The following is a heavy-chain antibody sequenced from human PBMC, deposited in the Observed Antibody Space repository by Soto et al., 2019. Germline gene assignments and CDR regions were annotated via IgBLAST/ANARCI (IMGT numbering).Heavy chain of an antibody. D-gene: IGHD6-19*01. J-gene: IGHJ4*02. Sequence: QGGSLRLSCAASGFTFDDYTMHWVRQAPGKGLEWVSLISWDGGSTYYADSVKGRFTISRDNSKNSLYLQMNSLRTEDTALYYCAKDNFPTPYSSLGFDYWGQGTLVTVSS. V-gene: IGHV3-43*01. CDR3: AKDNFPTPYSSLGFDY. CDR2: ISWDGGST. CDR1: GFTFDDYT.